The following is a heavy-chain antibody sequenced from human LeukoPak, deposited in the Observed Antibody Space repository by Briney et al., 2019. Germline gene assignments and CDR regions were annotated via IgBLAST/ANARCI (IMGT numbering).Heavy chain of an antibody. V-gene: IGHV3-43*02. CDR2: ISGDGGST. CDR3: AKDSSFGSSWYFFDY. D-gene: IGHD6-13*01. J-gene: IGHJ4*02. CDR1: GFAFDDYA. Sequence: GGSLRLSCAASGFAFDDYAMHWVRQAPGTGLEWVSLISGDGGSTYYADSVKGRFTISRDNSKNSLYLQMNSLRTEDTALYYCAKDSSFGSSWYFFDYWGQGTLVTVSS.